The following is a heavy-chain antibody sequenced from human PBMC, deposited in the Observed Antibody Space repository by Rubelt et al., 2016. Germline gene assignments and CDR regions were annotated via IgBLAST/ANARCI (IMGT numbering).Heavy chain of an antibody. D-gene: IGHD2-15*01. CDR2: ISGGGDST. J-gene: IGHJ5*02. Sequence: LEWVSTISGGGDSTNYADSLKGRFTISRDNSRNTLYLQLNGLRAEDTAVYYCARGKKTLHYLWFDPWGQGTLVTVSS. V-gene: IGHV3-23*01. CDR3: ARGKKTLHYLWFDP.